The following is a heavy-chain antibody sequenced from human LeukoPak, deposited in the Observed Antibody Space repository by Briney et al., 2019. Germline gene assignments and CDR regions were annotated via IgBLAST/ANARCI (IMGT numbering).Heavy chain of an antibody. J-gene: IGHJ4*02. CDR3: ARYSGYATY. D-gene: IGHD5-12*01. CDR1: GGSFSGYY. CDR2: IHYSGGT. Sequence: SETLSLTCAVDGGSFSGYYWSWIRQPPGKGLEWIGSIHYSGGTYYNPSLKSGVTISVDTSKNQFSLKVSSVTAADTAVYYCARYSGYATYWGQGTLVTVSS. V-gene: IGHV4-34*01.